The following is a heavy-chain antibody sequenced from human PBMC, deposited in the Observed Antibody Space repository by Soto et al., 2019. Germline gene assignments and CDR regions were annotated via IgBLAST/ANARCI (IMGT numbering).Heavy chain of an antibody. CDR3: ARVTRQLNFDY. V-gene: IGHV4-38-2*01. CDR2: IHHSGST. CDR1: GYSISSGYY. D-gene: IGHD6-13*01. J-gene: IGHJ4*02. Sequence: SETLSLTCAVSGYSISSGYYWGWLRQPPGKGLEWIGSIHHSGSTYYNPSLKSRVTISVDTSKNQFSMKLSAVTADDTADYYCARVTRQLNFDYWGQGTLVTVSS.